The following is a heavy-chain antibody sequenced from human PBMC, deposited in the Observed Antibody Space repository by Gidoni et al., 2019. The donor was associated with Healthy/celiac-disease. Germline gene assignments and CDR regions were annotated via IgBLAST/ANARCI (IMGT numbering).Heavy chain of an antibody. V-gene: IGHV1-69*01. CDR3: ARDTGIVGATGFDY. CDR1: GGTFSSYA. J-gene: IGHJ4*02. Sequence: QVQLVQSGAEVKKPGSSVKVPCKASGGTFSSYAISWVRQAPGQGIEWMGGIIPIFGTANYAQKFQGRVTITADEATSTAYMELSSPRSEDTAVYYCARDTGIVGATGFDYWGQGTLVTVSS. D-gene: IGHD1-26*01. CDR2: IIPIFGTA.